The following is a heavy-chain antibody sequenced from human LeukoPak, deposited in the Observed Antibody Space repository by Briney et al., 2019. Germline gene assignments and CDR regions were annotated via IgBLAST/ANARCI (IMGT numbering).Heavy chain of an antibody. V-gene: IGHV3-23*01. CDR3: ARSGPYYFDY. CDR1: GFTFSSFG. J-gene: IGHJ4*02. D-gene: IGHD3-10*01. Sequence: GGSLRHSCSASGFTFSSFGMRWLRPARGKSVEGVSTFGISGSTYFAVSVKGRFTISRDTSKNTLYLQMDSLRAEDTGVYYCARSGPYYFDYWGQGTLVTVSS. CDR2: FGISGST.